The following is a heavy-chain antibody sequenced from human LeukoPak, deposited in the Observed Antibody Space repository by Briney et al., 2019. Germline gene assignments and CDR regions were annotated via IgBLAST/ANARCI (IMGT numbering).Heavy chain of an antibody. V-gene: IGHV4-4*07. Sequence: PSETLSLTCTVSGGSISSFYWSWIRQPAGKGLEWIGRIYTSGSTNYNPSLKSRVTMSVDTSKNQFSLKLSSVTAADTAVYYCARRLACYYYYYMDVWGKGTTVTISS. CDR2: IYTSGST. D-gene: IGHD3-9*01. CDR3: ARRLACYYYYYMDV. J-gene: IGHJ6*03. CDR1: GGSISSFY.